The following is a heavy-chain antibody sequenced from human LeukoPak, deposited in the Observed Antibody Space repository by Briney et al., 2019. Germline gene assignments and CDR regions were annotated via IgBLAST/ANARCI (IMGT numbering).Heavy chain of an antibody. V-gene: IGHV3-49*03. D-gene: IGHD5-12*01. J-gene: IGHJ4*02. Sequence: GGSLRLSCTASGFKFGDYAISWFRQAPGKGLEWVGFIRNKAYGGTTEYAASVKGRFTISRDDYKSIAYLQMNSLKTEDTAVYYCTRYSGYGGDWGQGTLVTVSS. CDR2: IRNKAYGGTT. CDR3: TRYSGYGGD. CDR1: GFKFGDYA.